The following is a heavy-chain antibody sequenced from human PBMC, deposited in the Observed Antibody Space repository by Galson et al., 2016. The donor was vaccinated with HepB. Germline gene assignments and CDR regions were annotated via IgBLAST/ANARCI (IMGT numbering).Heavy chain of an antibody. V-gene: IGHV4-61*01. Sequence: SETLSLTCSVSGGTVSSASFSWHWIRQPPGEGLEWIGYTSFSGITNYSPSLKSRLTISIDTSKNKFSLTLTSMTAADTATYYCARWGGSGFTFWGQGALVIVAS. D-gene: IGHD3-16*01. CDR2: TSFSGIT. CDR1: GGTVSSASFS. J-gene: IGHJ4*02. CDR3: ARWGGSGFTF.